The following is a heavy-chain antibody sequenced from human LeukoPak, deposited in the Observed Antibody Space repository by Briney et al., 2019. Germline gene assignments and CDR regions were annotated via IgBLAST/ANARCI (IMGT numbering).Heavy chain of an antibody. D-gene: IGHD3-10*01. CDR1: GFILSSYT. CDR3: ARASPYGRLTFNY. V-gene: IGHV3-30-3*01. Sequence: GGSLRLSCAASGFILSSYTIHWVRQAPGKGLEWVADISYDGRSIYYADSVKGRFTISRDDAKNSVYLQMNSLRAEDTAVYYCARASPYGRLTFNYWGQGTLVTVSS. CDR2: ISYDGRSI. J-gene: IGHJ4*02.